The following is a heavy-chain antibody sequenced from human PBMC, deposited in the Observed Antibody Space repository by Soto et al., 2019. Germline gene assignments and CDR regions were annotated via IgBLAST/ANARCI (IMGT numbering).Heavy chain of an antibody. Sequence: ASVKVSCKASGYTFTSYDMHWVRQAPGQGPEWVGIINPFAGSTSYAQNFQGRITMTSDTSTSTVYMELSSLRSEDTAVYYCARALPRIAASREGDYWGQGTLVTVSS. D-gene: IGHD6-6*01. V-gene: IGHV1-46*01. CDR3: ARALPRIAASREGDY. J-gene: IGHJ4*02. CDR1: GYTFTSYD. CDR2: INPFAGST.